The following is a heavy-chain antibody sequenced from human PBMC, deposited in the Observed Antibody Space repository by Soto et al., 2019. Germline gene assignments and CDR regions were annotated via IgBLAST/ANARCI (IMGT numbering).Heavy chain of an antibody. Sequence: SETLSLTCTVSGGSISSYYWSWIRQPAGKGLEWIGRIYTSGSTNYNPSLKSRVTMSVDTSKNQFSLKLSSVTAADTAVYYCAREGYSYGYGGRGSVAGTGWFDPWGQGTLVSVSS. V-gene: IGHV4-4*07. CDR3: AREGYSYGYGGRGSVAGTGWFDP. D-gene: IGHD5-18*01. CDR1: GGSISSYY. J-gene: IGHJ5*02. CDR2: IYTSGST.